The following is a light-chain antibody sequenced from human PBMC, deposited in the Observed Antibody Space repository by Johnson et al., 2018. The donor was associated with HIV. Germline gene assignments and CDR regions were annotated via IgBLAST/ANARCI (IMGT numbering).Light chain of an antibody. CDR3: GTWDSSLRGV. CDR1: SSNIGNIY. V-gene: IGLV1-51*01. Sequence: QSVLTQSPSVSAAPGQKVTISCSGSSSNIGNIYVSWYQQLPGTAPKLLIYDNDKRPSGIPDRFSGSKSGTSATLGITGLQTGDEADYYCGTWDSSLRGVFGTGTKVTVL. CDR2: DND. J-gene: IGLJ1*01.